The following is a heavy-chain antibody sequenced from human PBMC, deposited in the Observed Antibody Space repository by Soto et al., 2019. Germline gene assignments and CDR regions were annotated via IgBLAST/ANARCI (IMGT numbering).Heavy chain of an antibody. V-gene: IGHV5-51*01. D-gene: IGHD3-22*01. J-gene: IGHJ4*02. CDR3: ERKDSSSAFDY. CDR2: IYPGDSDT. Sequence: EALKISCKGSGYSFTTYWIGWVRQMPGKGLEWMGIIYPGDSDTRYSPSFQGQVTISADKYISTAYLQWSSLKASDTAMYYCERKDSSSAFDYWGQGTLVTASS. CDR1: GYSFTTYW.